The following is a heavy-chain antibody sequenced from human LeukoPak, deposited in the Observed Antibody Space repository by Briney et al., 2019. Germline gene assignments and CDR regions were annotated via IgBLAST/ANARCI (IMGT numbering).Heavy chain of an antibody. V-gene: IGHV4-34*01. J-gene: IGHJ4*02. CDR2: ITHSGST. CDR3: ARIPNDILTGYYTYYFDY. Sequence: SETLSLTCAVYGGSFIGYYWTWIRQPPGKGLEWIGEITHSGSTNYNPSLKSRVTISVDTSKNQFSLKLSSVTAADTAVYYCARIPNDILTGYYTYYFDYWGQGTLVTVSS. CDR1: GGSFIGYY. D-gene: IGHD3-9*01.